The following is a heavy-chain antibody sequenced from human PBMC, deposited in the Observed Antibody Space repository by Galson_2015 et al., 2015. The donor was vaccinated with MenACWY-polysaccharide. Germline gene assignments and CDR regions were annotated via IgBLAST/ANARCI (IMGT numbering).Heavy chain of an antibody. V-gene: IGHV3-66*01. CDR3: ARGPQEYSGSYSGAFDI. D-gene: IGHD1-26*01. Sequence: SLRLSCAASGFTVSSNYMSWVRQAPGKGLEWVSVIYTSGSTYYADSVNGRFTISRDNSKNTLYLQMNSLRAEDKAVYYCARGPQEYSGSYSGAFDIWGQGTMVTVSS. CDR1: GFTVSSNY. J-gene: IGHJ3*02. CDR2: IYTSGST.